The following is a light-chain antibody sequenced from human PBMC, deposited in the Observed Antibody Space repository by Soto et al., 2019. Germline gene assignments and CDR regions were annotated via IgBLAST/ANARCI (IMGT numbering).Light chain of an antibody. J-gene: IGKJ1*01. V-gene: IGKV1-5*01. CDR2: DAS. CDR1: QSISSW. CDR3: QQYNSYSWT. Sequence: DIPMTPSPSSPSASVGDRGTITCLASQSISSWLAWYQQKPGKAPKLLIYDASSLESGVPSRFSGSGSGTEFTLTISSLQPDDFATYYCQQYNSYSWTFGQGTKVDI.